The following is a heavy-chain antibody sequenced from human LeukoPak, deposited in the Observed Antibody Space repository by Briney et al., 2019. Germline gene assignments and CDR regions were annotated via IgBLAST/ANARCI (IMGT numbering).Heavy chain of an antibody. Sequence: ETLSLTCTVSGGSISSYYWSWIRQPPGKGLEWTGYIYYSGSTNYNPSLKSRVTISVDTSKNQFSLKLSSVTAADTAVYYCARRYDILTGYYLDYWGQGTLVTVSS. V-gene: IGHV4-59*01. CDR2: IYYSGST. CDR1: GGSISSYY. J-gene: IGHJ4*02. D-gene: IGHD3-9*01. CDR3: ARRYDILTGYYLDY.